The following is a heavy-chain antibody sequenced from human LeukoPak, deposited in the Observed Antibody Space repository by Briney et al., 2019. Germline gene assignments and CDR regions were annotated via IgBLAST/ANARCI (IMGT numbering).Heavy chain of an antibody. Sequence: PSETLSLTCTVSGGSINNADYYWSWIRQHPGKGLEWIGYIYYSGSTYYNPSLKSRVTISVDTSKNQFSLKLSSVTAADTAVYYCARAGGSGSYYSYDYWGQGTLVTVSS. V-gene: IGHV4-31*03. CDR1: GGSINNADYY. J-gene: IGHJ4*02. CDR3: ARAGGSGSYYSYDY. CDR2: IYYSGST. D-gene: IGHD3-10*01.